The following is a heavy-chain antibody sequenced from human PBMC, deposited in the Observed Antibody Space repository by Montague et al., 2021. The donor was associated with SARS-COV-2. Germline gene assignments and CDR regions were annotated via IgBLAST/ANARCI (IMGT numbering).Heavy chain of an antibody. D-gene: IGHD3-16*01. Sequence: SETLSLTCAVSDGSISSPNWWNWVRQPPGKGLEWIGEIYYTGNTNYNPSLKSRVTIFIDKSKNHFSLQLSSVTAADTAVYYCARGGTDHYGMDVWGQGTTVAVSS. CDR2: IYYTGNT. CDR3: ARGGTDHYGMDV. J-gene: IGHJ6*02. V-gene: IGHV4-4*02. CDR1: DGSISSPNW.